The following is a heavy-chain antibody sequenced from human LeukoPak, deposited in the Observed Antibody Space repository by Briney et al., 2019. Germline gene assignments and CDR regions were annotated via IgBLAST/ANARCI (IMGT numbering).Heavy chain of an antibody. CDR3: ARDAAVKRYCSSTSCFYNWFDP. D-gene: IGHD2-2*01. V-gene: IGHV4-39*07. CDR1: GGSISSSSYY. Sequence: SETLSLTCTVSGGSISSSSYYWGWIRQPPGKGLEWIGSIYYSGSTYYNPSLKSRVTISVDTSKNQFSLKLSSLTAADTAVYYCARDAAVKRYCSSTSCFYNWFDPWGQGTLVTVSS. CDR2: IYYSGST. J-gene: IGHJ5*02.